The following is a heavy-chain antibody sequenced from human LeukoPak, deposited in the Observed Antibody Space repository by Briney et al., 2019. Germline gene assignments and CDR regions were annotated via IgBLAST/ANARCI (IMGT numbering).Heavy chain of an antibody. CDR1: GDTFSSYA. J-gene: IGHJ6*03. CDR3: ARSYRTYYYYYMDV. CDR2: SIPILGTS. D-gene: IGHD1-26*01. V-gene: IGHV1-69*13. Sequence: GASVKVSCKASGDTFSSYAISWVRQAPGQGLEWMGGSIPILGTSNYAQKFQGRVTITADESTSTAYMELSSLRSEDTAVYYCARSYRTYYYYYMDVWGKGTTVTISS.